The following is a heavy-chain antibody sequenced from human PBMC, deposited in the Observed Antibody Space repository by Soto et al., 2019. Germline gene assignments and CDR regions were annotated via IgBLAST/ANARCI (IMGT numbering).Heavy chain of an antibody. Sequence: QVQLMQSGAEVKKPGASVKVSCKASGDTFTYYYIHWVRQAPGQGLEWMGTVNPSGGHTTYSQNFLGRVTMTRDTSTSTLYMELTSLTSDDTAVYYCARGGHVVVVTAAFDYWGQGTLVTVSS. CDR1: GDTFTYYY. V-gene: IGHV1-46*01. CDR3: ARGGHVVVVTAAFDY. D-gene: IGHD2-21*02. J-gene: IGHJ4*02. CDR2: VNPSGGHT.